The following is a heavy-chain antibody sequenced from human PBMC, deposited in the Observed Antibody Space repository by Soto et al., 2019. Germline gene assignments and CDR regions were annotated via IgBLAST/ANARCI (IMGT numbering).Heavy chain of an antibody. J-gene: IGHJ5*02. D-gene: IGHD3-3*01. CDR2: INHSGST. V-gene: IGHV4-34*01. CDR1: GGSFSGYY. CDR3: ARGSKGDFCPNWFDP. Sequence: SETLSLTCAVYGGSFSGYYWSWIRQPPGKGLEWIGEINHSGSTNYNPSLKSRVTISVDTSKNQFSLKLSSVTAADTAVYYCARGSKGDFCPNWFDPWGQGTLVTVSS.